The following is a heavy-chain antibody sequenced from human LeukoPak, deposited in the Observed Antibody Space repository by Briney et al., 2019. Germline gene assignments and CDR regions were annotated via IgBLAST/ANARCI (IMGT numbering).Heavy chain of an antibody. D-gene: IGHD3-10*01. Sequence: GGSLRLSCTASGFTFSSQWMSWVRQALGKGLEWVANIRQDGSETQYVDSMKGRFTISRDNAKNSSYLQMNSLRAEDTAVYYCAKEGFRIHYGMDVWGQGTTVTVSS. J-gene: IGHJ6*02. CDR3: AKEGFRIHYGMDV. CDR1: GFTFSSQW. CDR2: IRQDGSET. V-gene: IGHV3-7*01.